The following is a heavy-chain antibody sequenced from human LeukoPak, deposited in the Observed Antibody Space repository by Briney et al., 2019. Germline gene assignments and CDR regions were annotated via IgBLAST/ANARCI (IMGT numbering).Heavy chain of an antibody. D-gene: IGHD3-22*01. CDR2: INHSGST. V-gene: IGHV4-34*01. CDR3: ARRGRYYYDSSGYYFYFDY. CDR1: GGSFSGYY. Sequence: PSETLSLTCAVYGGSFSGYYWSWIRQPPGKGLEWIGEINHSGSTNYNPSLKSRVTISVDTSKNQFSLKLSSVTAADTAVYHCARRGRYYYDSSGYYFYFDYWGQGTLVTVSS. J-gene: IGHJ4*02.